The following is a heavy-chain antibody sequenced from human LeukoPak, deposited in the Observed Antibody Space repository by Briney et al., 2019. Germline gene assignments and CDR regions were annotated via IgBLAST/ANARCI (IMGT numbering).Heavy chain of an antibody. V-gene: IGHV1-8*02. D-gene: IGHD1-1*01. Sequence: VASVKVSCKASGYIFTSYDINWVRQAPGQGLEWMGWMNPNSGNTGYAQKFQGRVTITRNTSISIAYMELSSLRSEDTAVYYCTRRSGGTGTTLGYWGQGTLVTVSS. CDR2: MNPNSGNT. CDR1: GYIFTSYD. CDR3: TRRSGGTGTTLGY. J-gene: IGHJ4*01.